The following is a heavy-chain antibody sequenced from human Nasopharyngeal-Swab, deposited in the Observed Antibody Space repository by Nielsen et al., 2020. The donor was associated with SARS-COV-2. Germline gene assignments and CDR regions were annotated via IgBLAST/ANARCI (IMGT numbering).Heavy chain of an antibody. D-gene: IGHD3-3*01. CDR2: INPSGGST. Sequence: WGRHAPGQGREGMGKINPSGGSTSYAQKFQGRVTMTRDTSTSTVYMELSSLRSEDTAVYYCARDYYFWSGYYTGVAFDIWGQGTMVTVSS. J-gene: IGHJ3*02. V-gene: IGHV1-46*01. CDR3: ARDYYFWSGYYTGVAFDI.